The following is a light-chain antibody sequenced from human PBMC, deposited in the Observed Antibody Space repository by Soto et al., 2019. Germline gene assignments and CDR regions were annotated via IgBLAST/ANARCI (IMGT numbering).Light chain of an antibody. V-gene: IGKV3-11*01. CDR3: QQRSKWPPIT. CDR1: QSVSSY. CDR2: DAS. Sequence: PGERATLSCRASQSVSSYLAWYQQKPGQAPRLLIYDASNMATGIPARFSGSGSGTDFTLTISSLEPEDFAVYYCQQRSKWPPITFGHGPRLEI. J-gene: IGKJ5*01.